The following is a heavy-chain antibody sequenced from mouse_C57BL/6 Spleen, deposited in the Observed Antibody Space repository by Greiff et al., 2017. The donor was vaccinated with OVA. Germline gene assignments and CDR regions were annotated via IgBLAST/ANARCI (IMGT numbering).Heavy chain of an antibody. Sequence: QVQLQQSGAELVMPGASVKLSCKASGYTFTSYWMHWVKQRPGQGLEWIGEIDPSDSYTNYNQKFKGKSTLTVDKSSSTAYMQLSSLTSEDSAVYYCAREGLRGDYYFDYWGQGTTLTVSS. V-gene: IGHV1-69*01. CDR2: IDPSDSYT. CDR3: AREGLRGDYYFDY. CDR1: GYTFTSYW. D-gene: IGHD3-3*01. J-gene: IGHJ2*01.